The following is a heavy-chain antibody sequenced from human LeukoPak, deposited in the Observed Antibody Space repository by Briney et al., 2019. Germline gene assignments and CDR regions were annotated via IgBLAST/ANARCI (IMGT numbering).Heavy chain of an antibody. CDR1: GFTFSSYA. D-gene: IGHD6-19*01. Sequence: GGSPRLSCAASGFTFSSYAMHWVRQAPGKGLEWVAVISYDGSNKYYADSVKGRFTISRDNSKNTLYLQMNSLRAEDTAVYYCGRDNSGQWLVPDYYFDYWGQGTLVTVSS. J-gene: IGHJ4*02. V-gene: IGHV3-30-3*01. CDR3: GRDNSGQWLVPDYYFDY. CDR2: ISYDGSNK.